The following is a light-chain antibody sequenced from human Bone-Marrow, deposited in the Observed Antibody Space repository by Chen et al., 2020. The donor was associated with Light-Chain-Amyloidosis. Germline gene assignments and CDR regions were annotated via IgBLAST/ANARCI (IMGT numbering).Light chain of an antibody. J-gene: IGKJ5*01. V-gene: IGKV1-5*03. CDR1: QSIGTA. Sequence: DIQMTQSPSALSASVGDRVTITCRARQSIGTALAWYQQKPGKAPELLIFKASRLDTGVPSRFSGSGSGTEFTLTISSLQPDDSGTYYCQEYNSYLFTFGQGTRLEIK. CDR3: QEYNSYLFT. CDR2: KAS.